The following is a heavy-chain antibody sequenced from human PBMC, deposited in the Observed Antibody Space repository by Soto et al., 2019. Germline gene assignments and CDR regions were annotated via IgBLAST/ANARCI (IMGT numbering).Heavy chain of an antibody. CDR2: IKEDGSDK. D-gene: IGHD3-22*01. CDR1: GFTFSTYY. V-gene: IGHV3-7*01. J-gene: IGHJ4*02. CDR3: VREVYDSSGYYTEFDY. Sequence: EVQLVESGGGLVQPGGSLRLSCAASGFTFSTYYMSWVRQAPGKGLEWVANIKEDGSDKYYVDSVKGRFTISRDNAKNSLYLQMNSLRAEDTAVYHCVREVYDSSGYYTEFDYWVQGTPVTVSS.